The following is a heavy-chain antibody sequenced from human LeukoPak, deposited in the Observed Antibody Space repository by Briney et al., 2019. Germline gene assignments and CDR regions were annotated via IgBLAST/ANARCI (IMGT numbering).Heavy chain of an antibody. J-gene: IGHJ4*02. CDR2: IWYDGSSK. CDR1: GFTFSSYG. D-gene: IGHD3-3*01. CDR3: ARDRDPYDFWSGYPFDY. Sequence: GRSLRLSCAASGFTFSSYGMHWVRQAPGKGLERVAVIWYDGSSKYYADSVQGRFTISRDNSKNTLYLQMNSLRAEDTAVYYCARDRDPYDFWSGYPFDYWGQGTLVTVSS. V-gene: IGHV3-33*01.